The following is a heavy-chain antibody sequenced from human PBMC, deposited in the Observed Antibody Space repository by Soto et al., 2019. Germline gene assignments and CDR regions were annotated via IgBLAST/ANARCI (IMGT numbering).Heavy chain of an antibody. CDR1: GFTFDDYV. J-gene: IGHJ4*02. V-gene: IGHV3-9*01. D-gene: IGHD6-6*01. CDR3: VKDTGYGSSSTFDY. CDR2: ISRNSGTI. Sequence: GGSLRLSCVVSGFTFDDYVMHWVRQAPGKGLEWVSGISRNSGTIEYADSVKGRFTVSRDNAKNSLYLQMDGLRAEDTALYYCVKDTGYGSSSTFDYWGQGTLVTVSS.